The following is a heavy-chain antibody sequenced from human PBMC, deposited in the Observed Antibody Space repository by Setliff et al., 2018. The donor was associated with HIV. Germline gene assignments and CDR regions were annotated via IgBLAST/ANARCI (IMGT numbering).Heavy chain of an antibody. CDR3: ARERPPTEGWGDYFDH. V-gene: IGHV4-59*01. CDR2: IYYSGNT. J-gene: IGHJ4*02. D-gene: IGHD3-16*01. CDR1: RDSIKNYY. Sequence: SETLSLTCTVSRDSIKNYYWNWIRQPPGKGLEWIGKIYYSGNTFYKSSLKSRVSISVDTSKNQFSLRLRSVTAADTAISYCARERPPTEGWGDYFDHWGQGTLVTV.